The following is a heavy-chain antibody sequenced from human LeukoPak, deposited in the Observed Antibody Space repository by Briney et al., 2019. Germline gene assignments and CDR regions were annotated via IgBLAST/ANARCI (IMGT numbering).Heavy chain of an antibody. CDR2: ICDSGTT. CDR1: GGSISSYY. Sequence: SETLSLTCTVSGGSISSYYWSWIRQPPGKGLEWIAYICDSGTTNYNSSLKSRVTISLDTSKNQFSLKLSSVTAADTAVYYCARQTQKSGWLDSWGQGTLVTVSS. V-gene: IGHV4-59*08. D-gene: IGHD6-19*01. CDR3: ARQTQKSGWLDS. J-gene: IGHJ4*02.